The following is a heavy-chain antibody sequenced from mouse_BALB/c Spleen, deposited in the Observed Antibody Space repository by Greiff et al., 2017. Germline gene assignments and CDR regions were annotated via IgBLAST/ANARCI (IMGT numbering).Heavy chain of an antibody. CDR1: GYTLTSYW. Sequence: VQLQQSGAELVKPGASVKLSCKASGYTLTSYWMHWVKQRPGQGLEWIGEIDPSDSYTNYNQKFKGKATLTVDKSSSTAYMQLSSLTSEDSAVYYCARGGGYDVSWFAYWGQGTLVTVSA. CDR2: IDPSDSYT. J-gene: IGHJ3*01. D-gene: IGHD2-14*01. CDR3: ARGGGYDVSWFAY. V-gene: IGHV1-69*02.